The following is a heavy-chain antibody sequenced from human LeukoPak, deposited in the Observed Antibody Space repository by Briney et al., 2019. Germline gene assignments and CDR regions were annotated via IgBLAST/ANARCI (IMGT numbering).Heavy chain of an antibody. Sequence: TGGSLRLSCAASGFTFSSYSMNWVRQAPGKGLEWVSSISSSSSYIYYADSVKGRFTISRDNSKNTLYLQMNSLRAEDTAVYYCAKDLSMVRGSPRVSCAFDIWGQGTMVTVSS. J-gene: IGHJ3*02. CDR1: GFTFSSYS. V-gene: IGHV3-21*01. CDR2: ISSSSSYI. CDR3: AKDLSMVRGSPRVSCAFDI. D-gene: IGHD3-10*01.